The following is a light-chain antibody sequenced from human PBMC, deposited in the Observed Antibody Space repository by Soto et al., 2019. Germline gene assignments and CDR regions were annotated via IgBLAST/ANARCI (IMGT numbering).Light chain of an antibody. J-gene: IGKJ2*01. CDR3: QQSYSTPMYT. CDR2: AAS. Sequence: DIQMTQSPSSLSASVGDRVTITCRASQSISSYLNWYQQKPGKAPKLLIYAASSLQSGVPSRFSGSGSGTDFHLSISSLQPEDFATYYCQQSYSTPMYTFGQGTKVEIK. V-gene: IGKV1-39*01. CDR1: QSISSY.